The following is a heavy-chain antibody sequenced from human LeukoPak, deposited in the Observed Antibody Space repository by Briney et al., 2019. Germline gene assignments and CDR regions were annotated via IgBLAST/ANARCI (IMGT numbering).Heavy chain of an antibody. V-gene: IGHV3-7*01. CDR3: ARDQMGFVAQGNFDY. CDR2: IKQDGSEK. CDR1: GFTFSSYW. J-gene: IGHJ4*02. D-gene: IGHD3-10*01. Sequence: GGSLRLSCATSGFTFSSYWMSWVRQAPGKGLEWVANIKQDGSEKYYVDSVKGRFTISRDNAKNSLYVQMNSLRAEDTAVYYCARDQMGFVAQGNFDYWGQGTLVTVSS.